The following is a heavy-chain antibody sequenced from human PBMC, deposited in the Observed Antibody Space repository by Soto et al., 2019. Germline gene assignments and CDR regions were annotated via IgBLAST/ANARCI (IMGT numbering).Heavy chain of an antibody. CDR1: EFTFGNYW. V-gene: IGHV3-74*01. CDR3: TRDSYRRDGSGTYYYYGMDV. Sequence: GGSLRLSCAASEFTFGNYWLHWVRQAPGTGLVWVSRINPDGSYTTYADSVKGRFTISRDKAKKTLYLQMNSLRAEDTAVYYCTRDSYRRDGSGTYYYYGMDVWGQGTTVTVSS. CDR2: INPDGSYT. J-gene: IGHJ6*02. D-gene: IGHD3-10*01.